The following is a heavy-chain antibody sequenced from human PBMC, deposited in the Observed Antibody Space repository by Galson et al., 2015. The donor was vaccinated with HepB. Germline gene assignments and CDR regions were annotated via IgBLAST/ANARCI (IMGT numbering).Heavy chain of an antibody. CDR3: VKSYYDFWSGYSALDY. D-gene: IGHD3-3*01. Sequence: SLRLSCAASGFTFSTYGMHWVRQAPGKGLEWVAFISYDGRNKYYADSLKGRLTISRDNSKNTLYLQVSSLRTEDTAVFYCVKSYYDFWSGYSALDYWGQGTLVTVSS. V-gene: IGHV3-30*18. J-gene: IGHJ4*02. CDR1: GFTFSTYG. CDR2: ISYDGRNK.